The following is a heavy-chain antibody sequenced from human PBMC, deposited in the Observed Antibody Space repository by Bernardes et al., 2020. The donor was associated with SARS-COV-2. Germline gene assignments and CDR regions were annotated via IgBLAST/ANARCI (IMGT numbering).Heavy chain of an antibody. CDR1: GFTSRSYW. Sequence: QSPSCEASGFTSRSYWMHWVRRAPGKRLVRVSRINPDGSSISYADSVKGRFTISRDNAKNTLYLQMNSLSAEDTAVYYCARAGFYRFDYWGQGTLVTVSS. CDR3: ARAGFYRFDY. J-gene: IGHJ4*02. D-gene: IGHD3-16*02. V-gene: IGHV3-74*01. CDR2: INPDGSSI.